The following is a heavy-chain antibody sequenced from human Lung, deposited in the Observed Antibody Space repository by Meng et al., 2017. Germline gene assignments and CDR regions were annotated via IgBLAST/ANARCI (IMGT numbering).Heavy chain of an antibody. J-gene: IGHJ4*02. CDR3: ARDRAQWHY. CDR1: GFTFSNYA. D-gene: IGHD2-8*01. CDR2: TAATDGGT. Sequence: EVQLLESGGGLVQPGVSLRLSCAASGFTFSNYAMSWVRQAPEKGLEWVSATAATDGGTYHAASVRGRFTISRDIARNSVYLQLNSLRVEDTGVYYCARDRAQWHYWGQGTLVTVSS. V-gene: IGHV3-23*01.